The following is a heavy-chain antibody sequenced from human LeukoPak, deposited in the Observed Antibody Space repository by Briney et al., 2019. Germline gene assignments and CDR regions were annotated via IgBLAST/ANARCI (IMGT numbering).Heavy chain of an antibody. V-gene: IGHV3-33*08. D-gene: IGHD2-15*01. J-gene: IGHJ4*02. CDR1: GFTFSSYA. CDR3: ARGMEGYCSGGSCYLLDY. CDR2: IWYDGSNK. Sequence: GGSLRLSCAASGFTFSSYAMSWVRQAPGKGLEWVAVIWYDGSNKYYADSVKGRFTISRDNSKNTLYLQMNSLRAEDTAVYYCARGMEGYCSGGSCYLLDYWGQGTLVTVSS.